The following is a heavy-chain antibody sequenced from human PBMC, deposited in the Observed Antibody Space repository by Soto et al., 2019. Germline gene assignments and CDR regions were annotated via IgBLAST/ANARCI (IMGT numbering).Heavy chain of an antibody. Sequence: GESLKISCKGSGYSFASYWIGWVRQMPGKGLEWMGITYPGDSDTRYSPSFQGQVTISADKSISTAYLQWSSLKASDTAMYYCARLSPSSGWYGYYYYYGMDVWGQGTTVTVSS. CDR1: GYSFASYW. J-gene: IGHJ6*02. CDR2: TYPGDSDT. V-gene: IGHV5-51*01. D-gene: IGHD6-19*01. CDR3: ARLSPSSGWYGYYYYYGMDV.